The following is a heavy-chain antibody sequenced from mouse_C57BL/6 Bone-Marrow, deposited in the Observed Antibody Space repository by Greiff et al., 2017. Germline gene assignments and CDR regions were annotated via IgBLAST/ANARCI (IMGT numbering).Heavy chain of an antibody. CDR2: ISSGGSYT. D-gene: IGHD1-1*01. J-gene: IGHJ3*01. CDR3: ARNYGGWFAY. V-gene: IGHV5-6*01. CDR1: GFTFSSYG. Sequence: EVNLVESGGDLVKPGGSLKLSCAASGFTFSSYGMSWVRQTPDKRLEWVATISSGGSYTYYPDSVKGRFTISRDNAKNTLYLQMSSLKSEDTAMYYCARNYGGWFAYWGQGTLVTVSA.